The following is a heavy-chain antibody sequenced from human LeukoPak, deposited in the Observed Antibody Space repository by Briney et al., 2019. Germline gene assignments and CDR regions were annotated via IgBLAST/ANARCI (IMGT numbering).Heavy chain of an antibody. J-gene: IGHJ4*02. CDR1: GFTFDDYG. CDR3: AKDYGYSSSWYDY. Sequence: GRSLRLSCETSGFTFDDYGMHWVRQAPGKGLEWVSTISWNSASVGYVDSVKGRFTISRDNAKKTLYLQMNSLRPEDTALYYCAKDYGYSSSWYDYWGQGTLVTVSS. V-gene: IGHV3-9*01. CDR2: ISWNSASV. D-gene: IGHD6-13*01.